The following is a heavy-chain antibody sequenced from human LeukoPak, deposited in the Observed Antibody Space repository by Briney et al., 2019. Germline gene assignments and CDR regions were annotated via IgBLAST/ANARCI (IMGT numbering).Heavy chain of an antibody. Sequence: SVKVSCKASGGTFSSYAISWVRQAPGQGLEWMGGIIPIFGTANYAQKFQGRVTITADESTSTAYMELSSLRSEDTAVYYCAGGLLRYSGYDYEVGGYYYYMDVWGKGTTVTISS. CDR1: GGTFSSYA. J-gene: IGHJ6*03. CDR2: IIPIFGTA. CDR3: AGGLLRYSGYDYEVGGYYYYMDV. V-gene: IGHV1-69*13. D-gene: IGHD5-12*01.